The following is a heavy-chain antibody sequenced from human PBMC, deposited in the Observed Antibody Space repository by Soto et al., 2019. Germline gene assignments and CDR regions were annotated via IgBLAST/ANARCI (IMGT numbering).Heavy chain of an antibody. CDR1: GGTFSSYT. D-gene: IGHD4-17*01. J-gene: IGHJ4*02. CDR3: ASYGGSFDY. Sequence: QVQLVQSGAEVKKPGSSVKVSCKASGGTFSSYTISWVRQAPGQGLEWMGRIIPILGIANYAQKFQGRVTITADKSTNTAYMELSSLRSEHTAVYYCASYGGSFDYWGQGTLVTVSS. CDR2: IIPILGIA. V-gene: IGHV1-69*02.